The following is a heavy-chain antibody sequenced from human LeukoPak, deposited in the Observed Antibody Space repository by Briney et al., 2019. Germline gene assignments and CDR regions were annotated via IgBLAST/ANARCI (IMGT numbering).Heavy chain of an antibody. CDR3: ARDNERIQNYYYYMDV. CDR2: IIPIFGTA. J-gene: IGHJ6*03. D-gene: IGHD5-18*01. CDR1: GGTFSSYA. Sequence: SVKVSCKASGGTFSSYAISWVRQAPGQGLEWMGVIIPIFGTANYAQKFQGRVTITADESTSTAYMELSSLRSEDTAVYYCARDNERIQNYYYYMDVWGKGTTVTVSS. V-gene: IGHV1-69*13.